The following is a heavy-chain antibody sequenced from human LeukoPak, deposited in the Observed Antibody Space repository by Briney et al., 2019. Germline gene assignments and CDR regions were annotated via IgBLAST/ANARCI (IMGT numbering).Heavy chain of an antibody. CDR1: GFTFSNYA. J-gene: IGHJ4*02. D-gene: IGHD3-22*01. CDR2: IKQDGSEK. V-gene: IGHV3-7*01. Sequence: GGSLRLSCAASGFTFSNYAMSWVRQAPGKGLEWVANIKQDGSEKYYVDSVKGRFTISRDNAKNSLYLQMNSLRAEDTAVYYCARDWDDSSGYPFDYWGQGTLVTVSS. CDR3: ARDWDDSSGYPFDY.